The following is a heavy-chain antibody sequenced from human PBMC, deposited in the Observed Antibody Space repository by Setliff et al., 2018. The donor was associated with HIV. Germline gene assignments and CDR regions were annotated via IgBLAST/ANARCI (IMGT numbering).Heavy chain of an antibody. D-gene: IGHD3-22*01. Sequence: SVKVSCKAFGDIFSRYAISWVRQAPGQGLEWMGRIIPILATSNYTQKFQGRVTMTRDTSAHTVYMELSSLRSEDTAVYYCAKDDRYYYDTSDSPSNWFDPWGQGSLVTVSS. CDR1: GDIFSRYA. V-gene: IGHV1-69*05. CDR2: IIPILATS. J-gene: IGHJ5*02. CDR3: AKDDRYYYDTSDSPSNWFDP.